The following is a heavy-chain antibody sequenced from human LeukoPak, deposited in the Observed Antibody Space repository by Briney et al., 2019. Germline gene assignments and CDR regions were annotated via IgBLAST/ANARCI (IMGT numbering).Heavy chain of an antibody. D-gene: IGHD6-13*01. J-gene: IGHJ6*03. CDR3: ARTIIAAAGNSHMDV. CDR1: GFTFSSYG. Sequence: TGGSLRLSCAASGFTFSSYGMSWVRQAPGKGLEWVSAISGSGGSTYYADSVKGRFTISRDNSKNTLYLQMNSLRAEDTAVYYCARTIIAAAGNSHMDVWGKGTTVTVSS. CDR2: ISGSGGST. V-gene: IGHV3-23*01.